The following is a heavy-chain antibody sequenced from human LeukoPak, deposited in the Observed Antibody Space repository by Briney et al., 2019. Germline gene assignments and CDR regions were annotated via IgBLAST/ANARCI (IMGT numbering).Heavy chain of an antibody. V-gene: IGHV1-24*01. CDR3: ATDVDTAMGYFDY. J-gene: IGHJ4*02. Sequence: GASVKVSCKVSGYSLTELSMHWVRQAPGKGLEWMGGFDPEDGETIYAQKFQGRVTMTEDTSTDTAYMELSSLRSEDTAVYYCATDVDTAMGYFDYWGQGTLVTVSS. CDR2: FDPEDGET. D-gene: IGHD5-18*01. CDR1: GYSLTELS.